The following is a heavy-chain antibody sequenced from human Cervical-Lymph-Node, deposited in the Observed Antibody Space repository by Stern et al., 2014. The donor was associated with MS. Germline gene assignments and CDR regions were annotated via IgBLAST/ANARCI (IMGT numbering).Heavy chain of an antibody. CDR2: IIPVMGTA. Sequence: VQLVQSGAEVKKPGSSVKVSCKASGGTFNVYAINWLRQAPGQGLAWMGGIIPVMGTANYAQNFQGRVTITADASTRTSSMQLSSLRSDDTAVYYCARDGRHTNNFGLDVWGQGTTVTVSS. CDR1: GGTFNVYA. J-gene: IGHJ6*02. V-gene: IGHV1-69*01. CDR3: ARDGRHTNNFGLDV.